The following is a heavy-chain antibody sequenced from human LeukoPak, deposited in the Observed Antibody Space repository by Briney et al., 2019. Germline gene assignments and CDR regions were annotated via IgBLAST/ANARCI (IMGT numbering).Heavy chain of an antibody. CDR1: GGSISSGGYS. Sequence: SETLSLTCTVSGGSISSGGYSWSWIRQHPGKGLEWIGYIYYSGSTYYNPSLKSRVTISVDTSKNQFSLKLSSVTAADTAVYYCAGVPILHTAFDIWGQGTMVTVSS. CDR3: AGVPILHTAFDI. D-gene: IGHD3-3*01. J-gene: IGHJ3*02. CDR2: IYYSGST. V-gene: IGHV4-31*03.